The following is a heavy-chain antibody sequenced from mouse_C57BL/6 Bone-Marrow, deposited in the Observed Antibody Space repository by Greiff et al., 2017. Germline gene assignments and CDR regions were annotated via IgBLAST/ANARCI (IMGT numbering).Heavy chain of an antibody. V-gene: IGHV5-9-1*02. D-gene: IGHD4-1*01. CDR2: ISSGGDYI. J-gene: IGHJ4*01. CDR1: GFTFSSYA. Sequence: EVKLMESGEGLVKPGGSLKLSCAASGFTFSSYAMSWVRQTPEKRLEWVAYISSGGDYIYYADTVKGRFTISRDNARNTLYLQMSSLKSEDTAMYYCTRDLGRYYAMDYWGQGTSVTVSS. CDR3: TRDLGRYYAMDY.